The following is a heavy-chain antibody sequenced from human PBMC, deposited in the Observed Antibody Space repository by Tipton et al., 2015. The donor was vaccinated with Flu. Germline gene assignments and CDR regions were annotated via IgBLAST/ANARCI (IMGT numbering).Heavy chain of an antibody. D-gene: IGHD2-21*01. Sequence: TLSLTCTVSGGSISSYYWSWIRQPAGKGLEWIGRIYTSGSTNYNPSLKSRVTMSVDTSKNQFSLKLSSVTAADTAVYYCARDEPRSQGGEKPYYYYYGMDVWGQGTTVTVSS. CDR3: ARDEPRSQGGEKPYYYYYGMDV. J-gene: IGHJ6*02. CDR1: GGSISSYY. CDR2: IYTSGST. V-gene: IGHV4-4*07.